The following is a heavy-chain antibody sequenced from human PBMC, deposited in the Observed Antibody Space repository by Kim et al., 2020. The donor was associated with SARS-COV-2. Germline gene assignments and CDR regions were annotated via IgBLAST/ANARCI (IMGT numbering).Heavy chain of an antibody. CDR1: GFTFSSYA. CDR2: ISGSGGST. D-gene: IGHD1-26*01. CDR3: AKDRGGGSIVGATYDY. J-gene: IGHJ4*02. Sequence: GGSLRLSCAASGFTFSSYAMSWVRQAPGKGLEWVSAISGSGGSTYYADSVKSRFTISRDNSKNTLYLQMNSLRAEDTAVYYCAKDRGGGSIVGATYDYWGQGTLVTVSS. V-gene: IGHV3-23*01.